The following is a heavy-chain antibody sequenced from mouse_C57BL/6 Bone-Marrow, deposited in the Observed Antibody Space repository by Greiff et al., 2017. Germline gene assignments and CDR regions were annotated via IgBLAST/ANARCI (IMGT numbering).Heavy chain of an antibody. Sequence: VQLQQPGAELVRPGSSVKLSCKASGYTFTSYWLDWVKQRPGQGLEWIGNIYPSDSETHYNQKFKDKATLTVDKSSSTAYMQLSSLTSEDSAVYYCARREGSSGYPSYWGQGTLVTVSA. CDR1: GYTFTSYW. J-gene: IGHJ3*01. D-gene: IGHD3-2*02. V-gene: IGHV1-61*01. CDR3: ARREGSSGYPSY. CDR2: IYPSDSET.